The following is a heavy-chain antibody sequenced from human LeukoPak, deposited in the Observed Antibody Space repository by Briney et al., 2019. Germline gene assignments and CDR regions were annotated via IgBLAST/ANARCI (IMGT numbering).Heavy chain of an antibody. J-gene: IGHJ5*02. CDR1: GFTVSSNY. D-gene: IGHD2-2*01. Sequence: PGGSLRLSCAASGFTVSSNYMSWVRQAPGKGLEWVSVIYSGGSTYYADSVKGRFTISRDNSKNTLYLQMNSLRAEDTAVYYCARAPRKGFCTNTTCYADNWFDPWGQGTRVTVSS. CDR2: IYSGGST. CDR3: ARAPRKGFCTNTTCYADNWFDP. V-gene: IGHV3-66*01.